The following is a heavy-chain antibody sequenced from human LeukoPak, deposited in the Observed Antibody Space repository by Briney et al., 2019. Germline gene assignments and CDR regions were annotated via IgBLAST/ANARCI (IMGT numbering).Heavy chain of an antibody. CDR2: ISGSGGST. D-gene: IGHD2-2*01. CDR3: AREVVVVPAADTRGYYYYYMDV. J-gene: IGHJ6*03. CDR1: GFTFSSYA. V-gene: IGHV3-23*01. Sequence: GGSLRLSCAASGFTFSSYAMSWVRQAPGKGLEWVSAISGSGGSTYYADSVKGRFTISRDNSKNTLYLQMNSLRDEDTAVYYCAREVVVVPAADTRGYYYYYMDVWGKGTTVTVSS.